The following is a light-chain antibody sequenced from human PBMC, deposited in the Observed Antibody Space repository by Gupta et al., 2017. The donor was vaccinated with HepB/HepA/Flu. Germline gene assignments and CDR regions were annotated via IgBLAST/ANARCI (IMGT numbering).Light chain of an antibody. CDR2: GNT. CDR3: QSYDSSLSGWV. J-gene: IGLJ3*02. CDR1: GSNIGAGYN. Sequence: SVLTQPPSVSVAPGQRVSISCTGSGSNIGAGYNVHWYQQVPGTAPKLLIYGNTNRPSGVPDRFSGSKSGTSASLAITGLQAEDEADYYCQSYDSSLSGWVFGGGTKLTVL. V-gene: IGLV1-40*01.